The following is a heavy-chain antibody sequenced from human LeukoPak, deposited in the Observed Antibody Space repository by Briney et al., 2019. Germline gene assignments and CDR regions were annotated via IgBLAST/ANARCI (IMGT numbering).Heavy chain of an antibody. CDR2: IYPGDSDP. CDR1: GYSFTTYW. V-gene: IGHV5-51*01. CDR3: ARHQKPFGTSEPFDY. Sequence: GESLKISCKGSGYSFTTYWIGWVRQMPGKGLEWMGIIYPGDSDPRYSPSFHGQVTISADKSISTAYLRWSSLKASDTAMYFCARHQKPFGTSEPFDYWGQGTLVTVSS. D-gene: IGHD3-3*01. J-gene: IGHJ4*02.